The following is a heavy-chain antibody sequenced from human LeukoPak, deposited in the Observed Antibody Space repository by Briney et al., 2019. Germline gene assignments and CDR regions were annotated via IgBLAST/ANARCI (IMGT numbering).Heavy chain of an antibody. Sequence: GGSLRLSCAASGFTFSSFAMSWVRQAPGKGLVWVSRINSDGSSTSYADSVKGRFTISRDNAKNTLYLQMNSLRAEDTAVYYCAREDYDILTGRSFDYWGQGTLVTVSS. CDR3: AREDYDILTGRSFDY. J-gene: IGHJ4*02. V-gene: IGHV3-74*01. CDR2: INSDGSST. D-gene: IGHD3-9*01. CDR1: GFTFSSFA.